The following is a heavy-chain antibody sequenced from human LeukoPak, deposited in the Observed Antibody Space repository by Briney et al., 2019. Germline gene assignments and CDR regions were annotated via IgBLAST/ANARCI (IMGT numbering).Heavy chain of an antibody. Sequence: GGSLRLSCAASGFTFTSYWMSWARQAPGKGLEWVANIKQDGSEKYYVDSVKGRFTISRDNAKNSLYLQMNSLRAEDTAVYYCARRRYYYDSSGYYYQTYYFDYWGQGTLVTVSS. V-gene: IGHV3-7*01. CDR3: ARRRYYYDSSGYYYQTYYFDY. J-gene: IGHJ4*02. CDR1: GFTFTSYW. D-gene: IGHD3-22*01. CDR2: IKQDGSEK.